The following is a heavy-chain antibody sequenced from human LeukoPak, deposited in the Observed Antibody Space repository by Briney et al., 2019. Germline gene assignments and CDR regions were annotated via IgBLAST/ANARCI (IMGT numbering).Heavy chain of an antibody. CDR3: VRAEGDQHFDY. D-gene: IGHD3-16*01. CDR2: ITPSGDQA. J-gene: IGHJ4*02. Sequence: ASVKLSCKTSGYRFSDYYMHWVRQAPGQIGQGLEWMGIITPSGDQANYTQKFQGRVTMTRDMSTSTLYMELTSLRSDDTAVYYCVRAEGDQHFDYWGQGTLLTVSS. CDR1: GYRFSDYY. V-gene: IGHV1-46*01.